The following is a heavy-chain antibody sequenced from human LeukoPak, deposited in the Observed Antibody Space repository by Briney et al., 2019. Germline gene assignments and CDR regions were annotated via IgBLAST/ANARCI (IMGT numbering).Heavy chain of an antibody. CDR1: GFTFSSYA. Sequence: GGSLRLSCSASGFTFSSYAMHWVRQAPGKGLQYVSGISTNAGRTYYAESVKGRFTISRDNSKNTLYLQMSSLRAEDTAVYFCPLPALGYWGQGALVTVSS. V-gene: IGHV3-64D*08. CDR2: ISTNAGRT. CDR3: PLPALGY. D-gene: IGHD2-21*01. J-gene: IGHJ4*02.